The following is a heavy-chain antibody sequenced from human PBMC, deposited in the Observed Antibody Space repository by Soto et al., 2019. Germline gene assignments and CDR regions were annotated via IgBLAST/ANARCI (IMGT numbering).Heavy chain of an antibody. V-gene: IGHV4-31*03. Sequence: SETLSLTCTVSGGSISSGGYYWSWIRQHPGKGLEWIGYIYYSGSTYYNPSLKSRVTISVDTSKNQFSPKLSSVTAADTAVYYCARLSQYYYDSSGYPFNWFDPWGQGTLVTVSS. D-gene: IGHD3-22*01. J-gene: IGHJ5*02. CDR2: IYYSGST. CDR3: ARLSQYYYDSSGYPFNWFDP. CDR1: GGSISSGGYY.